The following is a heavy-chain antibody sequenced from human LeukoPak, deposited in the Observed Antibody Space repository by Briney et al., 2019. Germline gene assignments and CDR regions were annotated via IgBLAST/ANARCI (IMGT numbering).Heavy chain of an antibody. CDR2: INWNGGST. V-gene: IGHV3-20*04. CDR1: GFTFDDYG. CDR3: ARGDAFSGDH. D-gene: IGHD3-16*01. J-gene: IGHJ4*02. Sequence: GGSLRLSCAASGFTFDDYGMSWVRQAPGKGLEWASGINWNGGSTGYADSVKGRFTISRDNAKNSLFLQMNGLRVEDTAVYYCARGDAFSGDHWGQGTLVTVSS.